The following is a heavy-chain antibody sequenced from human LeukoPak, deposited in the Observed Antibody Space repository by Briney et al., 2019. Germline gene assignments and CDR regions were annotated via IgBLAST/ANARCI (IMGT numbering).Heavy chain of an antibody. Sequence: SETLSLTCTVSGDSISSGDYYWSWIRQPAGKGLEWIGYVYYSGSTKYNPSLKSRVTISVDTSKNQFSLKLSSVTAADTAVYYCARSSESYDSSGYYSYYFDYWGQGTLVTVSS. CDR2: VYYSGST. D-gene: IGHD3-22*01. J-gene: IGHJ4*02. CDR3: ARSSESYDSSGYYSYYFDY. CDR1: GDSISSGDYY. V-gene: IGHV4-61*10.